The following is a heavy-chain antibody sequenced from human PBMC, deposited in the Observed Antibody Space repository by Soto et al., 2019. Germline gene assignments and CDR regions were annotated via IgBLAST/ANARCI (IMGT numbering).Heavy chain of an antibody. CDR1: GFSLSTRDVG. V-gene: IGHV2-5*02. CDR2: LYWDDDN. Sequence: QITLKESGPTLVKPTQTLTLTCTFSGFSLSTRDVGVGWIRQPPGKALEWLGLLYWDDDNRYSPSLRRRLTLTEDTSKNQVVLTMTNMDPVDTATYCCAHGSGWLFDYWGPGTLVTVSS. J-gene: IGHJ4*02. CDR3: AHGSGWLFDY. D-gene: IGHD6-19*01.